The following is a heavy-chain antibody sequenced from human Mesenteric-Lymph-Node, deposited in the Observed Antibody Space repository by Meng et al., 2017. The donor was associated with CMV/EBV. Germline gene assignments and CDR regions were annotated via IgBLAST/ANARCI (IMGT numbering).Heavy chain of an antibody. J-gene: IGHJ1*01. Sequence: GGSVSSGSFYWSWIRQPPGKGLEWIGYIYYSGSTSYNPSLKSRVTISPDTSKNQFSLKLTSVTAADTAVYYCARVAAAAGKYFQHWGQGTLVTVSS. D-gene: IGHD6-13*01. CDR1: GGSVSSGSFY. CDR3: ARVAAAAGKYFQH. V-gene: IGHV4-61*01. CDR2: IYYSGST.